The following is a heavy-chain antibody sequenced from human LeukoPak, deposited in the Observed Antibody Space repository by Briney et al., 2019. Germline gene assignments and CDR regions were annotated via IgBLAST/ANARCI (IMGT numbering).Heavy chain of an antibody. V-gene: IGHV3-30*02. CDR3: AKGLRIVVVPAAIKWFDP. Sequence: GGSLRLSCAASGFTFSSYGMHWVRQAPGKGLEWVAFIRYDGSNKYYADSVKGRFTISRDNSKNTLYLQVNSLRAEDTAVYYCAKGLRIVVVPAAIKWFDPWGQGTLVTVSS. CDR1: GFTFSSYG. D-gene: IGHD2-2*01. J-gene: IGHJ5*02. CDR2: IRYDGSNK.